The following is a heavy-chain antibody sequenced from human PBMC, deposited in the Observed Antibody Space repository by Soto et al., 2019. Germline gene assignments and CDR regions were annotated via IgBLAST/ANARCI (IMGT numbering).Heavy chain of an antibody. J-gene: IGHJ3*02. CDR1: GDSVSSNSAA. D-gene: IGHD6-19*01. CDR2: TYYRSKWYN. V-gene: IGHV6-1*01. CDR3: ARWLAPNSNAPDDAFDI. Sequence: KQSQTLSLTCSISGDSVSSNSAAWNWIRQSPSRGLEWLGRTYYRSKWYNDYAVSVKSRITINPDTSKNQFSLQLNSVTPEDTAVYYCARWLAPNSNAPDDAFDIWGQGTMVTVSS.